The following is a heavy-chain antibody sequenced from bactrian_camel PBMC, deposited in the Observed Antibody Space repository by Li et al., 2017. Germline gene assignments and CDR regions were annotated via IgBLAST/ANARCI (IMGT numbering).Heavy chain of an antibody. CDR2: LTSNGGT. CDR1: GLTSSRYS. CDR3: AATGYASNCRGFLSSWEY. V-gene: IGHV3S53*01. J-gene: IGHJ4*01. D-gene: IGHD1*01. Sequence: HVQLVESGGGSVQAGGSLRLSCAASGLTSSRYSMAWFRQAPGKEREGVATLTSNGGTRHADSVKGRFTISRDNGGNTVYLQMNSLEPEDTAMYYCAATGYASNCRGFLSSWEYWGQGTQVTVS.